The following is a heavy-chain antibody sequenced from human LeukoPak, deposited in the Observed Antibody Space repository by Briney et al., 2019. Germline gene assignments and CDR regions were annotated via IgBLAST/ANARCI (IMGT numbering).Heavy chain of an antibody. J-gene: IGHJ4*02. V-gene: IGHV3-64*01. CDR3: ARAPGEYYDSSGYRVFWSYFDY. Sequence: GGSLRLSCAASGFTFSSYAMHWVRQAPGKGLEYVSAISSNGGSTYYANSVKGRFTISRDNSKNTLYLQMGSLRAEDMAVYYCARAPGEYYDSSGYRVFWSYFDYWGQGTLVTVSS. D-gene: IGHD3-22*01. CDR1: GFTFSSYA. CDR2: ISSNGGST.